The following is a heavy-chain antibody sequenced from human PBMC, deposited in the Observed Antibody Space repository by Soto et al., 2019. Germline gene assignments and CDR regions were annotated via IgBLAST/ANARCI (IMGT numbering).Heavy chain of an antibody. CDR1: GFTFSTYW. CDR3: ARGLKGYYGMDV. V-gene: IGHV3-74*01. CDR2: LNSDGSTT. Sequence: EVHLMESGGGLVQSGGSLRLSCAASGFTFSTYWMHWVRQAPGKGLVWVSRLNSDGSTTNYADSVKGRFTISRDNARDTVYLQMNSLGAEDTAVYYCARGLKGYYGMDVWGQGTTVTVSS. J-gene: IGHJ6*02. D-gene: IGHD3-16*01.